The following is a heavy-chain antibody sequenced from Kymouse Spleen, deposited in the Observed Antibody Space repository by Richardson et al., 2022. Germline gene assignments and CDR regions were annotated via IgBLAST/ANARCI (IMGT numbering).Heavy chain of an antibody. V-gene: IGHV3-7*01. D-gene: IGHD6-13*01. Sequence: EVQLVESGGGLVQPGGSLRLSCAASGFTFSSYWMSWVRQAPGKGLEWVANIKQDGSEKYYVDSVKGRFTISRDNAKNSLYLQMNSLRAEDTAVYYCARGGIAAAGTDYYYGMDVWGQGTTVTVSS. CDR2: IKQDGSEK. J-gene: IGHJ6*02. CDR3: ARGGIAAAGTDYYYGMDV. CDR1: GFTFSSYW.